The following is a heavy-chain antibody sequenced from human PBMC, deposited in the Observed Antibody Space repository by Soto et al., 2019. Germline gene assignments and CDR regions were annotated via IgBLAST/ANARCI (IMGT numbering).Heavy chain of an antibody. V-gene: IGHV3-23*01. Sequence: EVQLLESGGGLVQPGRSLRLSCAASGFTFSSYVMSWVRQAPGKGLEWVSVISGSGDGTYYADSVKGRLTVSRDNSKNILFLQMNSLRGDDTAVYYCAKVRFDIVTGFSSRDYFDYWGRGTLITVSS. CDR3: AKVRFDIVTGFSSRDYFDY. D-gene: IGHD3-9*01. CDR1: GFTFSSYV. CDR2: ISGSGDGT. J-gene: IGHJ4*02.